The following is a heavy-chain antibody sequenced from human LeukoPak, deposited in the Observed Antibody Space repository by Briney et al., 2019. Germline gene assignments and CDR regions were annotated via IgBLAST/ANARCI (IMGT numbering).Heavy chain of an antibody. CDR3: ARDGIGDHFWSLFDY. V-gene: IGHV1-18*01. CDR1: GYTFISFG. D-gene: IGHD3-3*02. CDR2: ISGNNGNT. J-gene: IGHJ4*02. Sequence: GASVKVSCKTSGYTFISFGISWVRQAPGQGPEWMGWISGNNGNTNYEQKLQGRVTMTTDTSTSTAYMELRSLRSDDTAVYYCARDGIGDHFWSLFDYWGQGTLVTVSS.